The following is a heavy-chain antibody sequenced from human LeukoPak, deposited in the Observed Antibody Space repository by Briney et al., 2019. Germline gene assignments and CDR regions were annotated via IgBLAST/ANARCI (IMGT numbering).Heavy chain of an antibody. Sequence: ASVKVSCTASGYIFTIYDINWVRQATGQGLEWMGWMNPNSGNTGYAQKFQGRVTMTRDTSTSTVYMELSSLRSEDTAVYYCARVKGYYYDTSDKNAFDIWGQGTMVTVSS. J-gene: IGHJ3*02. V-gene: IGHV1-8*02. CDR3: ARVKGYYYDTSDKNAFDI. CDR2: MNPNSGNT. D-gene: IGHD3-22*01. CDR1: GYIFTIYD.